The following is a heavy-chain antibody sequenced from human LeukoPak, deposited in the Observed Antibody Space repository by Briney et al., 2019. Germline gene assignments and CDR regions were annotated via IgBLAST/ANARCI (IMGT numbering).Heavy chain of an antibody. CDR3: ARGLFWFGNLKTHWFDP. CDR2: MNPNSGST. D-gene: IGHD3-10*01. V-gene: IGHV1-8*01. J-gene: IGHJ5*02. CDR1: GYTFTSYD. Sequence: ASVKVSCKASGYTFTSYDINWVRQAPGQGLEWMGWMNPNSGSTDSAQKFQGRVTMTRDTSISTAYMELSSLRSEDTAVYYCARGLFWFGNLKTHWFDPWGQGTQVTVSS.